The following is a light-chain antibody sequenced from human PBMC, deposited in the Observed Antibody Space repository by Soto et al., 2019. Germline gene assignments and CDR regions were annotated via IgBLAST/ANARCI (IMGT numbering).Light chain of an antibody. CDR1: QSISSN. V-gene: IGKV3-15*01. Sequence: EIVMTQSPATLSMSPGERATLSCRASQSISSNLAWYQQKPGQAPRLLIYGASTRATGIPARFSGSGSGTDFTLTISSLQSEDFAIYYCQQYNNWPLLYTFGQGTKVDIK. J-gene: IGKJ2*01. CDR2: GAS. CDR3: QQYNNWPLLYT.